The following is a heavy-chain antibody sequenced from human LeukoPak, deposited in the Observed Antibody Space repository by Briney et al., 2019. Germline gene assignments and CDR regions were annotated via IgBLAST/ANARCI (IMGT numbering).Heavy chain of an antibody. J-gene: IGHJ4*02. V-gene: IGHV4-38-2*02. CDR1: DFSIGSGYY. CDR3: ARHRVYCGGDCYSSPFDY. CDR2: IYHSGST. Sequence: SETLSLTCTVSDFSIGSGYYWGWIRQPPGKELEWIGSIYHSGSTNYNPSLKSRVTISVDTSKNQLSLKLSSVTAADTAVYYCARHRVYCGGDCYSSPFDYWGQGTLVTVSS. D-gene: IGHD2-21*02.